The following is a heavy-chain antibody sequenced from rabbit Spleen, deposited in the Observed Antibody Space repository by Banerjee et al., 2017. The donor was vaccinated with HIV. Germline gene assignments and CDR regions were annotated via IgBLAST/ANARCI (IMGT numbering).Heavy chain of an antibody. CDR2: IDTSDGDT. CDR3: ARSINWANRALNL. V-gene: IGHV1S40*01. Sequence: QSLEESGGDLVKPGASLTLTCTVSGFSFSSNWICWVRQAPGKGLEWIACIDTSDGDTDYANWPKGRFTISKASSTTVTLKMTSLTAADTATYFCARSINWANRALNLWGPGTLVTVS. J-gene: IGHJ4*01. D-gene: IGHD1-1*01. CDR1: GFSFSSNW.